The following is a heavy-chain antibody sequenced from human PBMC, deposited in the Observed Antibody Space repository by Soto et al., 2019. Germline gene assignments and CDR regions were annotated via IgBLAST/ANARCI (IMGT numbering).Heavy chain of an antibody. CDR1: GFTFSSYA. CDR2: ISGSGGST. J-gene: IGHJ3*02. Sequence: GGSLRLSCAASGFTFSSYAMSWVRQAPGKGLEWVSAISGSGGSTYYADSVKGRFTISRDNSKNTLYLQMNSLRAEDTAVYYCAKDRVGRRLPRQTYDAFDIWGQGTMVTVSS. V-gene: IGHV3-23*01. D-gene: IGHD5-18*01. CDR3: AKDRVGRRLPRQTYDAFDI.